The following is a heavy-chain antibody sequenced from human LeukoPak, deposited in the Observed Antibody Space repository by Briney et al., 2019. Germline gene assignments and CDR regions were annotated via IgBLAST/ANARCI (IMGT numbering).Heavy chain of an antibody. Sequence: GGSLRLSCAASGFTFSSYWMSWVRQAPGKGLEWVANIKQDGSEKYYVDSVKGRFTISRDNAKNSLYLQTNSLRAEDTAVYYCARDSNYYDFWSGYYSSPDYWGQGTLVTVSS. J-gene: IGHJ4*02. CDR3: ARDSNYYDFWSGYYSSPDY. D-gene: IGHD3-3*01. CDR2: IKQDGSEK. V-gene: IGHV3-7*01. CDR1: GFTFSSYW.